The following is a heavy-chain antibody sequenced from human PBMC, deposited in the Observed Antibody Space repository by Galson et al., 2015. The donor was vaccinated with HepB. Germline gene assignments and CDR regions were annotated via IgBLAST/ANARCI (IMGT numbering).Heavy chain of an antibody. J-gene: IGHJ6*03. V-gene: IGHV3-21*01. Sequence: SLRLSCAAPGFTFSSYSMNWVRQAPGKGLEWVSSVSSSSSYIYYADSVKGRFTISRDNAKNSLYLQMNSLRAEDTAVYYCAREGYCSSTSCYTGYYYYMDVWGKGTTVTVSS. D-gene: IGHD2-2*02. CDR3: AREGYCSSTSCYTGYYYYMDV. CDR2: VSSSSSYI. CDR1: GFTFSSYS.